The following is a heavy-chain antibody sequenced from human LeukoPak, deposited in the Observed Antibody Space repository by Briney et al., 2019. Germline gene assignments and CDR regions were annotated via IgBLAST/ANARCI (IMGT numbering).Heavy chain of an antibody. CDR2: SWYDGTKK. CDR3: AKDRGSTGVLVSFDY. Sequence: PGGSLRLSCAASGFSFSVYGMHWVRQAPGKGLEGVAVSWYDGTKKYYADSVKGRFTISRDNSENTLYLQMNSLRAGDTAVYYCAKDRGSTGVLVSFDYWGQGTLVTVSS. J-gene: IGHJ4*02. CDR1: GFSFSVYG. V-gene: IGHV3-33*06. D-gene: IGHD2-8*02.